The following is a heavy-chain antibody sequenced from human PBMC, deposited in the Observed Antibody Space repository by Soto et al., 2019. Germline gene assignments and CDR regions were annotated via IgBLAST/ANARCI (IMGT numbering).Heavy chain of an antibody. J-gene: IGHJ3*02. CDR1: GFTFSSSS. CDR2: ISSSSSYI. CDR3: ARVTVPYYDSSGYYWGNAFDI. Sequence: LRLSCAASGFTFSSSSMNWVRQAPGKGLEWVSSISSSSSYIYYADSVKGRFTISRDNAKNSLYPQMNSLRAEDTAVYYCARVTVPYYDSSGYYWGNAFDIWGQGTMVTVSS. D-gene: IGHD3-22*01. V-gene: IGHV3-21*01.